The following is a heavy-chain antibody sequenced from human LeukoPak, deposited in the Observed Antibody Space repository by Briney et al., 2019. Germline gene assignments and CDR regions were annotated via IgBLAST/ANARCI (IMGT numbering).Heavy chain of an antibody. J-gene: IGHJ5*02. Sequence: ASVKVSCKASGYTFTSYYMHWVRQAPGQGLEWMGIINPSGGSTRYAQKFQGRVTMTRDTSTSTVYMELSSLRSEDTAVYYCARADIVVVPAAIHPYNWFDPWGQGTLVTVSS. CDR2: INPSGGST. V-gene: IGHV1-46*01. D-gene: IGHD2-2*01. CDR1: GYTFTSYY. CDR3: ARADIVVVPAAIHPYNWFDP.